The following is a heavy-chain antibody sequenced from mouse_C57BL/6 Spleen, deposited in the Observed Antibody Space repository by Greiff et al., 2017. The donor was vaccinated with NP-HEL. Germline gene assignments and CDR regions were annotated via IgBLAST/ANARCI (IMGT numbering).Heavy chain of an antibody. CDR1: GFTFSSYG. CDR3: ARQGPYYYGSIFWYFDV. CDR2: ISSGGSYT. V-gene: IGHV5-6*01. Sequence: EVQLVESGGDLVKPGGSLKLSCAASGFTFSSYGMSWVRQTPDKRLEWVATISSGGSYTYYPDSVKGRFTISRDNAKNTLYLQMSSLKSEDTAMYYCARQGPYYYGSIFWYFDVWGTGTTVTVSS. J-gene: IGHJ1*03. D-gene: IGHD1-1*01.